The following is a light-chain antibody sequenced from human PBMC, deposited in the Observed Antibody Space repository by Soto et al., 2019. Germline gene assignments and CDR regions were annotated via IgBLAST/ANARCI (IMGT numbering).Light chain of an antibody. J-gene: IGLJ2*01. CDR3: SSYAASNNVGV. CDR1: SSDVGGYNY. V-gene: IGLV2-8*01. CDR2: EVS. Sequence: QSALTQPPSASGSPGQSVTISCIGTSSDVGGYNYVSWYQQHPGKAPKLMIYEVSKRPSGVPDRFSGSKSGNTASLTVSGLQAEDEGNYYCSSYAASNNVGVFGGGTQRTVL.